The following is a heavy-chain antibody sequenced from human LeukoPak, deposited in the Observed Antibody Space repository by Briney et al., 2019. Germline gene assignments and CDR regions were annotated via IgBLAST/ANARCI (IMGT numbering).Heavy chain of an antibody. Sequence: GGSLRLSCAASGFSVSTNYMNWVRQAPGKGLEWVSILYSGGCTYYTDSVKGRFTISRDNSRNTLYLHMTNLRAEDTAVYYCARVGDHYHWYLDLWGRGSLLTVSS. CDR3: ARVGDHYHWYLDL. V-gene: IGHV3-53*01. CDR1: GFSVSTNY. D-gene: IGHD3-10*01. J-gene: IGHJ2*01. CDR2: LYSGGCT.